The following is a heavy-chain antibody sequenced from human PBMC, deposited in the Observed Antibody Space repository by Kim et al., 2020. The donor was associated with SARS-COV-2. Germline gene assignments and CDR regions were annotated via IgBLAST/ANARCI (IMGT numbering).Heavy chain of an antibody. D-gene: IGHD3-9*01. V-gene: IGHV3-33*01. CDR2: NK. Sequence: NKYYADSVKARFTISVDNYKNTLYLQRTSLRAEDTAVYYCARDAAGGLVNWGQGTLVTVSS. CDR3: ARDAAGGLVN. J-gene: IGHJ4*02.